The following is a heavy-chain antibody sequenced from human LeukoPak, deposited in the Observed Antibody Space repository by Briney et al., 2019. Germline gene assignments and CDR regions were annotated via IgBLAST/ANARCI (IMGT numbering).Heavy chain of an antibody. CDR1: GFSFRDYN. V-gene: IGHV3-48*01. CDR3: TRARENDY. CDR2: ISSRATGGII. Sequence: GGSLRLSCAASGFSFRDYNTNWVRQTPGKGLEWISYISSRATGGIIYYADSLKGRFTISRDNGQNSLYLQMNSLRADDSGIYYCTRARENDYWGRGTLVTVSS. J-gene: IGHJ4*02. D-gene: IGHD5-24*01.